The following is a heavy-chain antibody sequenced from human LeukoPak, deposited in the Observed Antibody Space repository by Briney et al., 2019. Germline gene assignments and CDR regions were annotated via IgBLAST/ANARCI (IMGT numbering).Heavy chain of an antibody. CDR1: GGSFSGYY. V-gene: IGHV4-34*01. J-gene: IGHJ6*02. CDR3: ARRGVRGVIFIHGMDV. D-gene: IGHD3-10*01. Sequence: SETLSLTCAVYGGSFSGYYWSWIRQPPGKGLEWIGEINHSGSTNYNPPLKSRVTISVDTSKNQFSLKLSSVTAADTAVYYCARRGVRGVIFIHGMDVWGQGTTVTVSS. CDR2: INHSGST.